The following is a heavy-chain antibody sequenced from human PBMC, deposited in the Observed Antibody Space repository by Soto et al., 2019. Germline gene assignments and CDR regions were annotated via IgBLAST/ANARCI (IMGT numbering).Heavy chain of an antibody. CDR3: AKVAAMVTSWYYYYGMDV. CDR2: ISGSGGST. J-gene: IGHJ6*02. V-gene: IGHV3-23*01. D-gene: IGHD5-18*01. CDR1: GFTFSSYA. Sequence: RLSCAASGFTFSSYAMSWVRQAPGKGLEWVSAISGSGGSTYYADSVKGRFTISRDNSKNTLYLQMNSLRAEDTAVYYCAKVAAMVTSWYYYYGMDVWGQGTTVTVSS.